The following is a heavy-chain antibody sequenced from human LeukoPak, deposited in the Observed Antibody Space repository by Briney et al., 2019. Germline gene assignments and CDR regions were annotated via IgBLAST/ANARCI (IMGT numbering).Heavy chain of an antibody. CDR1: GGSISSYY. CDR2: IYTSGST. V-gene: IGHV4-4*07. Sequence: SETLSLTCTVSGGSISSYYWSWIRQPAGKGLEWIGRIYTSGSTNYNPSLKSRVTMSVDTSKNQFSLKLSSVTAADTAVYYCARRVRRENGYYYYYMDVWGKGTTVTVSS. CDR3: ARRVRRENGYYYYYMDV. D-gene: IGHD1-1*01. J-gene: IGHJ6*03.